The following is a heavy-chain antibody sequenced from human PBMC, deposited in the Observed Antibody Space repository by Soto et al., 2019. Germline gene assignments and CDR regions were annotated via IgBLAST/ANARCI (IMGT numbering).Heavy chain of an antibody. Sequence: ASVKVSCKASGYTFSSFDISWVRQAPGQGLEWMGWISAFNGNTKYAQKLQGRVTMTTDTSTSTAYMELGSLGSDDTAVYYCARGGNIVLVPGAGHYFHYSGMDVWGQGTTVTVSS. CDR2: ISAFNGNT. J-gene: IGHJ6*02. CDR1: GYTFSSFD. V-gene: IGHV1-18*01. CDR3: ARGGNIVLVPGAGHYFHYSGMDV. D-gene: IGHD2-2*01.